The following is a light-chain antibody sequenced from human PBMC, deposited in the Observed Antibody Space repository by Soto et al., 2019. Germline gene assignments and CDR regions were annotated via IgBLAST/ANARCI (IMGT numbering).Light chain of an antibody. J-gene: IGKJ3*01. CDR2: AAS. CDR1: QSISRH. CDR3: QQTYNMPRT. Sequence: DIQMTQSPSSLSASLGDRVTITCRASQSISRHLNWYQQKPGKAPRLLIYAASSLQSGVPSRFSGSGSGTDFILTITSLQPEDSATYYCQQTYNMPRTFGPGTKGGYQ. V-gene: IGKV1-39*01.